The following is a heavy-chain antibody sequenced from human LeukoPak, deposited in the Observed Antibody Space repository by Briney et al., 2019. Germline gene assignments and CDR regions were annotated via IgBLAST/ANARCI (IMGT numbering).Heavy chain of an antibody. CDR1: GGSVSNNSTV. D-gene: IGHD6-6*01. Sequence: SQTLSLTCAISGGSVSNNSTVWNWIRQSPSRGLEWLGKTYYRSKWYNDYAVSVKSRITINPDTSKNQFSLQLNSVTPEDTAVYYCARVGYSSSSILFLAFDYWGQGTLVTVSS. CDR3: ARVGYSSSSILFLAFDY. J-gene: IGHJ4*02. CDR2: TYYRSKWYN. V-gene: IGHV6-1*01.